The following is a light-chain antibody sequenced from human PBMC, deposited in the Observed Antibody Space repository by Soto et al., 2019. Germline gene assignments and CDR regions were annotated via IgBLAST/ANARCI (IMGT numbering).Light chain of an antibody. CDR1: HTISRY. CDR2: AAS. V-gene: IGKV1-39*01. J-gene: IGKJ2*01. CDR3: QQTYTDPYT. Sequence: DTQMTQSPSSLSASVGDRVTITCRASHTISRYLSWYQQQPGKAPKLLVYAASTLQGGVPSRFSGSGAGTDFTLTISGLQPDDFATYYCQQTYTDPYTFGQGTKLEIK.